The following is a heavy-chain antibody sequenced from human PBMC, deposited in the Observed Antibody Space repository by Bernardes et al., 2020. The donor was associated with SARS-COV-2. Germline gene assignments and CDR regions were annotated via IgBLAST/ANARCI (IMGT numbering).Heavy chain of an antibody. CDR2: IGGTDGRT. V-gene: IGHV3-23*01. J-gene: IGHJ6*02. D-gene: IGHD2-8*01. CDR3: ADPPNRDV. CDR1: GFHFTNYA. Sequence: GVSLRLYCAAFGFHFTNYAMSCMPQAPGKGLECVSSIGGTDGRTYYADSVRGRFTISRDNSKHTLYLQMNRLRVEDTAVYYCADPPNRDVWGQGTTVTVSS.